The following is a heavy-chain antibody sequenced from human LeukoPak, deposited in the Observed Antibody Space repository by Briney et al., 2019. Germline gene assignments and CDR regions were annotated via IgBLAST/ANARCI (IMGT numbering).Heavy chain of an antibody. D-gene: IGHD7-27*01. V-gene: IGHV1-8*01. Sequence: ASVKVSCKASGYTFTSYDINWVRQATGQGLEWMGWMNPNSGNTGYAQKFQGRVTMTRNTSISTAYMELSSLRSEDTAVYYCASQTTLTGEFRNVADFDYWGQGTLVTVSS. CDR3: ASQTTLTGEFRNVADFDY. CDR2: MNPNSGNT. J-gene: IGHJ4*02. CDR1: GYTFTSYD.